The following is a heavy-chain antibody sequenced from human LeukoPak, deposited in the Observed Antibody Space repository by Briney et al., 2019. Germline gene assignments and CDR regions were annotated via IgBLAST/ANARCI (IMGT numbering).Heavy chain of an antibody. CDR3: VRSRSNWFDP. CDR1: GFTFSSYG. CDR2: IRYDGSNK. J-gene: IGHJ5*02. Sequence: GGSLRLSCAASGFTFSSYGMHWVRQAPCKGLEWVAFIRYDGSNKYYADSVKGRFTISRDNSKNTLYLQMNSLRAEDTAVYYCVRSRSNWFDPWGQGTLVTVSS. V-gene: IGHV3-30*02.